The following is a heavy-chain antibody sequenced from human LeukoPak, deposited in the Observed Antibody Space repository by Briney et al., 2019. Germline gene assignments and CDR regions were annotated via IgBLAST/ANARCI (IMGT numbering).Heavy chain of an antibody. D-gene: IGHD2-21*01. Sequence: SETLSLTCTVSGGSISSGSYYWSWIRQPAGKGLEWIGRIYTSGSTNYNPSLKSRVTISVDTSKNQFSLKLSSVTAADTAVYYCARGIATGIGFDYWGQGTLVTVSS. CDR2: IYTSGST. J-gene: IGHJ4*02. CDR3: ARGIATGIGFDY. CDR1: GGSISSGSYY. V-gene: IGHV4-61*02.